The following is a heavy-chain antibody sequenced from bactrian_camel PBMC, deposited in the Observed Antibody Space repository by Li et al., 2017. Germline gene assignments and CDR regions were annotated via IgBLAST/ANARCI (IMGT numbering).Heavy chain of an antibody. CDR1: GLVDSPRC. Sequence: VQLVESGGGSVEAGGSLRLSCEVIGLVDSPRCMGWFRQAPGKEREGVANINPGSGIANYTDSVQGRFTISKDDSKNTLYLQMNNLQPEDTAMYYCAARPTNTQACVAAGRYSFAYWGQGTQVTVS. CDR2: INPGSGIA. V-gene: IGHV3S54*01. D-gene: IGHD3*01. CDR3: AARPTNTQACVAAGRYSFAY. J-gene: IGHJ6*01.